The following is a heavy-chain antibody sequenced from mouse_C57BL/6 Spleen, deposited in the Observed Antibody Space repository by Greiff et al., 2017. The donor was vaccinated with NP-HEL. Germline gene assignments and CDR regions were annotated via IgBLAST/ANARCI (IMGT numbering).Heavy chain of an antibody. CDR2: IYPGSGST. D-gene: IGHD2-1*01. V-gene: IGHV1-55*01. CDR1: GYTFTSYW. CDR3: ARSGGNYRYFDV. Sequence: QVQLQQPGAELVKPGASVKMSCKASGYTFTSYWITWVKQRPGQGLEWIGDIYPGSGSTNYNEKFTSKATLTVDTSSRTAYMQLSRLTSEDSAVFYCARSGGNYRYFDVWGTGTTVTVSS. J-gene: IGHJ1*03.